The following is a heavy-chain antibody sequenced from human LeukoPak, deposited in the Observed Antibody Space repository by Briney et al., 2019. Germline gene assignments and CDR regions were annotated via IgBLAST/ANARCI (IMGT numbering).Heavy chain of an antibody. CDR1: GFAFSSNW. V-gene: IGHV3-66*01. CDR3: ARTFYYGSGSFWFDP. J-gene: IGHJ5*02. Sequence: GGSLRLSCAASGFAFSSNWMHWVRQAPGKGLEWVSVIYSGGSTYYADSVKGRFTISRDNSKNTLYLQMNSLRAEDTAVYYCARTFYYGSGSFWFDPWGQGTLVTVSS. D-gene: IGHD3-10*01. CDR2: IYSGGST.